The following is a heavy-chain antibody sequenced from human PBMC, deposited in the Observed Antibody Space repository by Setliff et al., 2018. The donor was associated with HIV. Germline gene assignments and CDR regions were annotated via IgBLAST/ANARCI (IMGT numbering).Heavy chain of an antibody. V-gene: IGHV4-59*01. Sequence: SETLSLTCTVSGGSISSYYWSWIRQPPGKGLEWVGYIYYSGSTNYNPSLKSRVTISVDTSKNQFSLKLSSVTAADTAGYYCGRGDGNKYYYYYMDVWGKGTTVTVS. J-gene: IGHJ6*03. D-gene: IGHD1-1*01. CDR1: GGSISSYY. CDR2: IYYSGST. CDR3: GRGDGNKYYYYYMDV.